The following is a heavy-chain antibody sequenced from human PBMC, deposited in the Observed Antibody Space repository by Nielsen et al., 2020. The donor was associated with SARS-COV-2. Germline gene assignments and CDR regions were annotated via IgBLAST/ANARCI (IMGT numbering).Heavy chain of an antibody. J-gene: IGHJ4*02. CDR1: GYSFTSYW. D-gene: IGHD5-12*01. Sequence: GESLKLSCKGSGYSFTSYWIGWVSQMHGKGLEWMGIIYPGDSDTRYSPSFQGQVTISAVKSISTAYLQWSSLKASDTAMYYFARAPPSIVATKLFDYWGQGTLVTVSS. CDR2: IYPGDSDT. V-gene: IGHV5-51*01. CDR3: ARAPPSIVATKLFDY.